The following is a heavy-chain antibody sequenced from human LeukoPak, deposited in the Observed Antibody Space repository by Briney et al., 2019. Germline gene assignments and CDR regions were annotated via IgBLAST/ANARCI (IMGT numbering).Heavy chain of an antibody. CDR2: INTDGTST. Sequence: QPGGSLRLSCAASGFTFSTYWMHWVRQALGKGLVWVSRINTDGTSTNYADSVKGRFTISRDNAKNTLYLQMNSLRAEDTSVYYCARVTTSCPDYWGQGTLVTVSS. J-gene: IGHJ4*02. CDR1: GFTFSTYW. V-gene: IGHV3-74*01. CDR3: ARVTTSCPDY. D-gene: IGHD2-2*01.